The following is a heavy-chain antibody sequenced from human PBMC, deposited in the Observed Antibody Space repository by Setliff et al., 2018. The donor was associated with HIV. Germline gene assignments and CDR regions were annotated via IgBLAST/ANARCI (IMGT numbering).Heavy chain of an antibody. V-gene: IGHV3-23*01. CDR1: GFSFRTYA. J-gene: IGHJ3*02. CDR2: ISATAGDT. CDR3: AKNPWHDAFDI. Sequence: GGSLRLSCAASGFSFRTYAMSWVRQAPGKGLEWVSAISATAGDTYYADSVKGRFTISRDNSKNTLYLQMNSLRAEDTAVYYCAKNPWHDAFDIWGHGTMVTVSS.